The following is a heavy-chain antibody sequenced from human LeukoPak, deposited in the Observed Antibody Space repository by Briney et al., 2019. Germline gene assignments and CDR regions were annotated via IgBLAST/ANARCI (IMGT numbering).Heavy chain of an antibody. V-gene: IGHV3-30-3*01. CDR3: AKEALMSDSIRQYNWNEWNYYYGMDV. J-gene: IGHJ6*02. CDR2: ISYDGSNK. Sequence: GRSLRLSCAASGFTFSSYAMHWVRQAPGKGLEWVAVISYDGSNKYYADSVKGRFTISRDNSKNTLYLQMNSLRAEDTAVYYCAKEALMSDSIRQYNWNEWNYYYGMDVWGQGTTVTVSS. CDR1: GFTFSSYA. D-gene: IGHD1-1*01.